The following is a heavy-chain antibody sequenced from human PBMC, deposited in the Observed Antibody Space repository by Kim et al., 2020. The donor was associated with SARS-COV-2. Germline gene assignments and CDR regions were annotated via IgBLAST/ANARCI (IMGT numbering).Heavy chain of an antibody. V-gene: IGHV4-39*07. D-gene: IGHD6-19*01. J-gene: IGHJ4*02. Sequence: GSTYYNPSLKSRVTISVDTSKTQFSLKLSSVTAADTAVYYCARESHSSGYWGQGTLVTVSS. CDR2: GST. CDR3: ARESHSSGY.